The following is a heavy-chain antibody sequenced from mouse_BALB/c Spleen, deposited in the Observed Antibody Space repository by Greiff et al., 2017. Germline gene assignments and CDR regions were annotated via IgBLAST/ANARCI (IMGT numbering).Heavy chain of an antibody. D-gene: IGHD2-4*01. CDR1: GFSLTGYG. Sequence: VKLMESGPGLVAPSQSLSITCTVSGFSLTGYGVNWVRQPPGKGLEWLGMLWGDGSTDYNSALKSRLSISKDNSKSQVFLKMNSLQTDDTARYYCATSYDYDGPWFAYWGQGTLVTVSA. V-gene: IGHV2-6-7*01. J-gene: IGHJ3*01. CDR3: ATSYDYDGPWFAY. CDR2: LWGDGST.